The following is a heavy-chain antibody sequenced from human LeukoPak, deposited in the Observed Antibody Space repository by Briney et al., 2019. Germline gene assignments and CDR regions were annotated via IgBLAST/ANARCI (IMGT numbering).Heavy chain of an antibody. CDR1: GGSINSNAYY. Sequence: KTSETLSLTCTVSGGSINSNAYYWGWIRQPPGKGLEWIGSIYYSGSIYYNPALKSRVTISLDTSKNQFSLKLTSVTAADTAVYYCATERTLQRWLVPQYFDYWGQGTLVTVSS. V-gene: IGHV4-39*07. CDR2: IYYSGSI. D-gene: IGHD6-19*01. CDR3: ATERTLQRWLVPQYFDY. J-gene: IGHJ4*02.